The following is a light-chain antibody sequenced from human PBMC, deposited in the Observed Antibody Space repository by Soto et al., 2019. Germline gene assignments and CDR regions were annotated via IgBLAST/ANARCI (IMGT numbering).Light chain of an antibody. Sequence: EIVLTQSPVTLSCSPGERATLSCRASQSVSSNSLAWYQQKPGQAPRLLIYGASSRATGMPDTFTGSGSGTDFTLTISRLEPEDFAVYYCQQYGSSPPITFGQGTRLEIK. CDR1: QSVSSNS. CDR2: GAS. J-gene: IGKJ5*01. CDR3: QQYGSSPPIT. V-gene: IGKV3-20*01.